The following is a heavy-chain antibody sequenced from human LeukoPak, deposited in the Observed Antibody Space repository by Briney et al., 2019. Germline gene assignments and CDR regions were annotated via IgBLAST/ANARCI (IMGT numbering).Heavy chain of an antibody. CDR1: GGTFSSYA. J-gene: IGHJ4*02. V-gene: IGHV1-69*04. CDR3: ATDRVGGGPVAGFDY. CDR2: IIPILGIA. Sequence: VASVKVSCKASGGTFSSYAISWVRQAPGQGLEWMGRIIPILGIAIYAQKFQGRVTMTEDTSTDTAYMELSSLRSEDTAVYYCATDRVGGGPVAGFDYWGQGTLVTVSS. D-gene: IGHD6-19*01.